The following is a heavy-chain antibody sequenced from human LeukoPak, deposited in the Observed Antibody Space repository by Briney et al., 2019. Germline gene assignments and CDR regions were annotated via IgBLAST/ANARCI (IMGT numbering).Heavy chain of an antibody. Sequence: ASVKVSCKASGYTFTGYYMHWVRQAPGQGLEWMGWINPNSGGTNYAQKFQGRVTMTRDTSISTAYMELSRLRSDDTAVYYCARWYSSSSGLDWFDPWGQGTLVTVSS. CDR1: GYTFTGYY. J-gene: IGHJ5*02. D-gene: IGHD6-6*01. CDR2: INPNSGGT. CDR3: ARWYSSSSGLDWFDP. V-gene: IGHV1-2*02.